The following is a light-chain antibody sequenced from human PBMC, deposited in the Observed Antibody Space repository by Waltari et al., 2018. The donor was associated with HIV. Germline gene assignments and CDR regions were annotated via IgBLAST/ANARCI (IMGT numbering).Light chain of an antibody. CDR2: GNN. CDR3: QSYDSSLTAVI. V-gene: IGLV1-40*01. CDR1: TSNIDTPYD. Sequence: QSVLTQPPSVSGAPGQGVSISCPGPTSNIDTPYDVRWYQQLPGAAPKLLVYGNNNRPSGVPARFSGSKSGTSASLAITGLQSEDEAFYYCQSYDSSLTAVIFGGGTKLTVL. J-gene: IGLJ2*01.